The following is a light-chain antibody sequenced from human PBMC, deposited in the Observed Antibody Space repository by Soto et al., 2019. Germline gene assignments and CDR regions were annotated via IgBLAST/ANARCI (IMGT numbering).Light chain of an antibody. Sequence: QSALTQPASVSASPGQSIAISCSGTSSDVGAYDYVSWYQHHPGKAPKLIIYEVTYRPSGVSNRFSASKSGNTASLTISGLQAEDEADYYCSSYTWSSTYVFGTGTKLTVL. J-gene: IGLJ1*01. CDR3: SSYTWSSTYV. CDR1: SSDVGAYDY. V-gene: IGLV2-14*01. CDR2: EVT.